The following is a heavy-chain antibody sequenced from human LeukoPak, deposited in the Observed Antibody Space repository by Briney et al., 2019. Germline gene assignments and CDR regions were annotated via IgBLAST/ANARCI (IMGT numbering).Heavy chain of an antibody. D-gene: IGHD2/OR15-2a*01. CDR1: GFTFSNYA. J-gene: IGHJ4*02. CDR3: AGDLPMNY. Sequence: GGSLRLSCTASGFTFSNYAMSWVRQAPGKGLEWVSVIYSSGSTYYTDSVKGRFTISRDNSKNTLYLQMNSLRAEDTAVYYCAGDLPMNYWGQGTLVTVSS. CDR2: IYSSGST. V-gene: IGHV3-23*03.